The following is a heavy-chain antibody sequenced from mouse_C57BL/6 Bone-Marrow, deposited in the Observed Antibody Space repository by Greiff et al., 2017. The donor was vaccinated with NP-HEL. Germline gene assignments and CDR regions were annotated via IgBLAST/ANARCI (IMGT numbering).Heavy chain of an antibody. CDR3: ARQLYD. V-gene: IGHV1-82*01. CDR2: IYPGDGDT. J-gene: IGHJ2*01. D-gene: IGHD2-3*01. Sequence: QVQLQQSGPELVKPGASVKISCKASGYAFSSSWMNWVKQRPGKGLEWIGGIYPGDGDTNYNGKFKGKATLTADKSSSTAYMQLSSLTSEDSAVYFCARQLYDWGQGTTLTVSS. CDR1: GYAFSSSW.